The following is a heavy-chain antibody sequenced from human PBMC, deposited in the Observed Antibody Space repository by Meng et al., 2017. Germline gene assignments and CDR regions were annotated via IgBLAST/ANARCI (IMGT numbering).Heavy chain of an antibody. J-gene: IGHJ4*02. V-gene: IGHV3-53*01. D-gene: IGHD6-19*01. Sequence: EVQLAGPGGGLIQPGGSLRLSCTASGFSVTTSYMSWVRQAPGKGLEWVSVIYSGGSTYYADSVKGRFSISRDNSKNTLYLQMNSLRAEDTAVYFCARDSSSGWYHNYWGQGTLVTVSS. CDR3: ARDSSSGWYHNY. CDR2: IYSGGST. CDR1: GFSVTTSY.